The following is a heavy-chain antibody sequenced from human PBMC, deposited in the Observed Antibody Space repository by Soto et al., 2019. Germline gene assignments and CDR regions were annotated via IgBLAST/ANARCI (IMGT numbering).Heavy chain of an antibody. D-gene: IGHD6-19*01. CDR1: GGSISSYY. V-gene: IGHV4-59*01. J-gene: IGHJ4*02. CDR2: VYYSGTT. CDR3: ARAGRTWRYVFDY. Sequence: QVQLQESGPGLVKPSETLSLTCTVSGGSISSYYWTWIRQPPGKGLEWVGYVYYSGTTYYNPSLQSRVTISVDTSKNQFSLKVKSVTAADTAIYYCARAGRTWRYVFDYWGQGSLVTVSS.